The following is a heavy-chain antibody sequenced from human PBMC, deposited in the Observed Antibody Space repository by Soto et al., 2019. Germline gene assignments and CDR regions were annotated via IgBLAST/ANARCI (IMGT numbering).Heavy chain of an antibody. D-gene: IGHD3-9*01. CDR2: ISYDGSNK. CDR1: GFTFSSYG. J-gene: IGHJ6*02. Sequence: SGGSLRLSCAASGFTFSSYGMHWVRQAPGKGLEWVAVISYDGSNKYYADSVKGRYTISRHNSENTVYLHMKRLKTEDTDVYYCAKGSEYDILTGYYNPWYYYGMDVWGQGTTVTVSS. CDR3: AKGSEYDILTGYYNPWYYYGMDV. V-gene: IGHV3-30*18.